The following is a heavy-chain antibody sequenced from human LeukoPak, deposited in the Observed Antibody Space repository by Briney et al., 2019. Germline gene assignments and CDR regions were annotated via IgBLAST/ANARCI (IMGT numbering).Heavy chain of an antibody. V-gene: IGHV3-33*01. CDR3: ARDQLGLRKDFDY. CDR1: GFTFSSYG. J-gene: IGHJ4*02. D-gene: IGHD7-27*01. CDR2: IWYDGSNK. Sequence: PGGSLRLSCAASGFTFSSYGMHWVRQAPGKGLEWVAVIWYDGSNKYYADSVKGRFTISRDNSKNTLYLQMNSLRAKDTAVYYCARDQLGLRKDFDYWGQGTLVTVSS.